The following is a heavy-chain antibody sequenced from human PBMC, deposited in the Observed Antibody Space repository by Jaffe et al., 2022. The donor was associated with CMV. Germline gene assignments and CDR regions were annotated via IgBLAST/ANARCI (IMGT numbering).Heavy chain of an antibody. D-gene: IGHD3-22*01. CDR3: ARLYYYDSKAGGAFDI. V-gene: IGHV3-48*02. CDR1: GFTFSSYS. CDR2: ISSSSSTI. J-gene: IGHJ3*02. Sequence: EVQLVESGGGLVQPGGSLRLSCAASGFTFSSYSMNWVRQAPGKGLEWVSYISSSSSTIYYADSVKGRFTISRDNAKNSLYLQMNSLRDEDTAVYYCARLYYYDSKAGGAFDIWGQGTMVTVSS.